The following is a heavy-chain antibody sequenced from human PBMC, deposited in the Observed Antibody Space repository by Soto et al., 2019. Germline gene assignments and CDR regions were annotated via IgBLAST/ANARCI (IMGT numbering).Heavy chain of an antibody. J-gene: IGHJ6*02. D-gene: IGHD1-7*01. CDR2: ISAYNGNT. V-gene: IGHV1-18*01. CDR3: ARVLILYGNYYYYSGMDV. CDR1: GYTFTSYG. Sequence: QVQLVQSGAEVKKPGASVKVSCKASGYTFTSYGISWVRQAPGQGLEWMGWISAYNGNTNYAQKLQGRVTMTTDTSTRKPNMELRSLRSDDTAGYYCARVLILYGNYYYYSGMDVWGQGTTVTVSS.